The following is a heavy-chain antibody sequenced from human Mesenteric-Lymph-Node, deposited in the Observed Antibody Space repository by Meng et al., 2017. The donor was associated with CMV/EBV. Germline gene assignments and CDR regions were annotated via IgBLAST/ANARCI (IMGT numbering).Heavy chain of an antibody. V-gene: IGHV6-1*01. CDR3: VGIRDGYNHP. CDR2: TYYRSKWYN. Sequence: CAISGDNVSNNGAAWNWIRQSPSRGLEWLGRTYYRSKWYNDYAVSVKSRITINPDTSKNQFSLQLNSVTPEDTAVYYCVGIRDGYNHPWGQGTLVTVSS. CDR1: GDNVSNNGAA. D-gene: IGHD5-24*01. J-gene: IGHJ5*02.